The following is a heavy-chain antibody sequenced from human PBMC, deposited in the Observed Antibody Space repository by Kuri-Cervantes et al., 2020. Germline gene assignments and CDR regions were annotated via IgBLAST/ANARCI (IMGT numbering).Heavy chain of an antibody. CDR3: ARGHRRDGYNLGY. J-gene: IGHJ4*02. Sequence: LRLSCTVSGGSISSGGYYWSWIRQHPGKGLEWIGYIYYSGSTNYNPSLKSRVTISVDTSKNQFSLKLSSVTAADTAVYYCARGHRRDGYNLGYWGQGTLVTVSS. V-gene: IGHV4-31*03. CDR1: GGSISSGGYY. D-gene: IGHD5-24*01. CDR2: IYYSGST.